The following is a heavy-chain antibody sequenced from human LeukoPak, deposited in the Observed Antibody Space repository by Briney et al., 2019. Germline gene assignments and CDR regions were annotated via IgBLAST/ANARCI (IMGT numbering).Heavy chain of an antibody. V-gene: IGHV6-1*01. D-gene: IGHD1-26*01. J-gene: IGHJ6*02. CDR3: ARGGKWELYYYYGMDV. Sequence: SQTLSLTCAISGDSVSSNSAAWNWIRQSPSRGLEWLGRTYYRSKWYNDYAVSVKSRITINPDTSKNQFSLQLNSVTPEDTAVYYCARGGKWELYYYYGMDVWGQGTTVTVSS. CDR2: TYYRSKWYN. CDR1: GDSVSSNSAA.